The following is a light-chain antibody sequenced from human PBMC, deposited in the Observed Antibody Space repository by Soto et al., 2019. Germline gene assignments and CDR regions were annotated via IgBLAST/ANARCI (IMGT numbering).Light chain of an antibody. V-gene: IGLV2-8*01. CDR3: SSHAVSNNFVV. CDR2: ELS. Sequence: QSALTQPPSASGCPGQSVTISCTGTSSDIGGYNYVSWYQQHPGKAPKLMIYELSKRPSGVPDRFSGSKSGNTASLTVSGLQAEDEADYYCSSHAVSNNFVVFGGGTKLTVL. J-gene: IGLJ2*01. CDR1: SSDIGGYNY.